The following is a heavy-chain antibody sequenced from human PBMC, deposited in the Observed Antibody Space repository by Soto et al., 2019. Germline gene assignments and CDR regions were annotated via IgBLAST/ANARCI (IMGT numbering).Heavy chain of an antibody. J-gene: IGHJ4*02. D-gene: IGHD6-13*01. CDR3: ARQKQPRLFDY. CDR1: GGSISSSSYY. V-gene: IGHV4-39*01. CDR2: IYYSGST. Sequence: SETLSLTCTVSGGSISSSSYYWGWIRQPPGKGLEWIGSIYYSGSTYYNPSLKSRVTISVDTSKNQFSLKLSSVTAADTAVYYCARQKQPRLFDYWDQGTLVTVSS.